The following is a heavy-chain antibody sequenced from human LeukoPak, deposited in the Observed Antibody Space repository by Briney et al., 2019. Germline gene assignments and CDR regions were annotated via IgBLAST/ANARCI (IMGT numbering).Heavy chain of an antibody. CDR2: IYYSGST. CDR1: GGSISSYY. V-gene: IGHV4-59*08. CDR3: ARRYSSSWYFDY. Sequence: SETLSLTCTVSGGSISSYYWSWIRQPPGKGLEWIGYIYYSGSTNYNPSLKSRVTISVDTSKNRFSLKLSSVTAADTAVYYCARRYSSSWYFDYWGQGTLVTVSS. D-gene: IGHD6-13*01. J-gene: IGHJ4*02.